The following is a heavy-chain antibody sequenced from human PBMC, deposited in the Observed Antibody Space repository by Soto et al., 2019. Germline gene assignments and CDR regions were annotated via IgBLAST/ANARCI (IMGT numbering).Heavy chain of an antibody. CDR3: AKVRYYDSSVPSFDY. CDR2: ISGSGGST. D-gene: IGHD3-22*01. Sequence: GGSLRLSCAASGFTFSSYAMSWVRQAPGKGLEWVSAISGSGGSTYYADSVKGRFTISRDNSKNTLYLQMNSLRAEDTAVYYCAKVRYYDSSVPSFDYWGQGTLVTVSS. J-gene: IGHJ4*02. CDR1: GFTFSSYA. V-gene: IGHV3-23*01.